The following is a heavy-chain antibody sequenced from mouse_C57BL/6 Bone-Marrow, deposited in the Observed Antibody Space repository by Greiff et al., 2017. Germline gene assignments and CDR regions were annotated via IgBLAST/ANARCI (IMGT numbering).Heavy chain of an antibody. J-gene: IGHJ4*01. Sequence: EVHLVESGGDLVKPGGSLKLSCAASGFTFSSYGMSWVRQTPDKRLEWVATISSGGSYTYYPDSVKGRFTNSRDNAKNTQYLQIGSLKSEDTAMYYCARRDYGKDYYAMDYWGQGTSVTVSS. CDR3: ARRDYGKDYYAMDY. V-gene: IGHV5-6*01. D-gene: IGHD1-1*01. CDR2: ISSGGSYT. CDR1: GFTFSSYG.